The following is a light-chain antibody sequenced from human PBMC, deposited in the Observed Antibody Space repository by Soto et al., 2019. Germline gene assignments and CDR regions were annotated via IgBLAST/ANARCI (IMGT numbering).Light chain of an antibody. CDR2: GAP. CDR3: QQYDYWLSLT. J-gene: IGKJ4*01. Sequence: EKVMTQSPATLSLSLGERATLSCRASESVSNNLAWYHQRPGQAPRFLIYGAPTRATGIPDRFSGSGSGTEFTLTITSLQSEDFGFYFCQQYDYWLSLTFGGGTKVDIK. CDR1: ESVSNN. V-gene: IGKV3-15*01.